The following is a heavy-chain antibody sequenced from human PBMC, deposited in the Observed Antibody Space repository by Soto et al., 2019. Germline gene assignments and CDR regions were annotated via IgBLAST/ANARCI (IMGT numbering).Heavy chain of an antibody. V-gene: IGHV3-33*01. J-gene: IGHJ5*02. CDR1: GFTFSNYG. D-gene: IGHD2-15*01. CDR2: IWYDGSNK. Sequence: QVQLVESGGGVVQPGRSLRLSCAASGFTFSNYGMHWVRQAPGKGLEWVAVIWYDGSNKYYADSVKGRFTISRDNSKNPLYLQMNSLGAADTAVYYCARSDVVLQSYSWFDPWGQGTLVTVCS. CDR3: ARSDVVLQSYSWFDP.